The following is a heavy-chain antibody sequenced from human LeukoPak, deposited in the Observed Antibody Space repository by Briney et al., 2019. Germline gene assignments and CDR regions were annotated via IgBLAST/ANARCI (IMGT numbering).Heavy chain of an antibody. V-gene: IGHV4-39*01. J-gene: IGHJ6*03. CDR1: GGSISSSSYY. CDR2: IYYSGST. D-gene: IGHD4-17*01. Sequence: PSETLSLTCTVSGGSISSSSYYRGWIRQPPGKGLEWIGSIYYSGSTYYNPSLKSRVTMSVDTSKNQFSLKLSSVTAADTAVYYCARLTVTSLYGYYYYMDVWGKGTTVTVSS. CDR3: ARLTVTSLYGYYYYMDV.